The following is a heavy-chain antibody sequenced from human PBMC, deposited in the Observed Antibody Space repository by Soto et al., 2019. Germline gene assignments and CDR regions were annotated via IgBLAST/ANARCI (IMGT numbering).Heavy chain of an antibody. CDR1: GFTFSSYA. CDR3: ARGDIVVVVAATPESYAFDI. J-gene: IGHJ3*02. D-gene: IGHD2-15*01. CDR2: ISYDGSNK. V-gene: IGHV3-30-3*01. Sequence: GGSLRLSCAASGFTFSSYAMHWVRQAPGKGLEWVAVISYDGSNKYYADSVKGRFTISRDNSKNTLYLQMNSLRAEDTAVYYCARGDIVVVVAATPESYAFDIWGQGTMVTVSS.